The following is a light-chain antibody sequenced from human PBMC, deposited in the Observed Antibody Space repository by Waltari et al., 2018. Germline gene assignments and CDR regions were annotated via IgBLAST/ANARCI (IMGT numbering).Light chain of an antibody. V-gene: IGKV3-15*01. CDR1: QSVSYN. J-gene: IGKJ1*01. Sequence: EIVLTQSPATLSVSPGERATLSCRTSQSVSYNLVWYQQKPGQAPRLLTYGASTRATGVPARFSGSGSATDFTLTITNMQSEDFGVYYCQQYINWPRTFGQGTKVEIK. CDR3: QQYINWPRT. CDR2: GAS.